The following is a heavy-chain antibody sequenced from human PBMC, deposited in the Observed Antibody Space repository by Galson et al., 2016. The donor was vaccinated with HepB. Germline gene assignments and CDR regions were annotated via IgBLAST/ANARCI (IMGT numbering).Heavy chain of an antibody. J-gene: IGHJ4*02. CDR3: VKNGIEYGNSGYFEV. V-gene: IGHV3-64D*06. Sequence: SLRLSCAASGFTFSNYAMFWVRQGPGKGLEYVSVIGSDGVSTYYQDSVKGRVTISRDNPENTLYLQMTSLRPEDTAFYYCVKNGIEYGNSGYFEVWGQGTLVIVSS. D-gene: IGHD4-23*01. CDR2: IGSDGVST. CDR1: GFTFSNYA.